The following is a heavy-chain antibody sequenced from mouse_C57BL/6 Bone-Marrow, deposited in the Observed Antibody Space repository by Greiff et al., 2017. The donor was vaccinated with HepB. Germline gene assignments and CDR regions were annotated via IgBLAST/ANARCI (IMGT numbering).Heavy chain of an antibody. D-gene: IGHD2-1*01. V-gene: IGHV1-64*01. CDR1: GYTFTSYW. CDR2: IHPNSGST. CDR3: ARRASYYGNAWFAY. Sequence: QVQLQQPGAELVKPGASVKLSCKASGYTFTSYWMHWVKQRPGQGLEWIGMIHPNSGSTNYNEKFKSKATLTVDKSSSTAYMQLSSLTSEDSAVYYCARRASYYGNAWFAYWGQGTLVTVSA. J-gene: IGHJ3*01.